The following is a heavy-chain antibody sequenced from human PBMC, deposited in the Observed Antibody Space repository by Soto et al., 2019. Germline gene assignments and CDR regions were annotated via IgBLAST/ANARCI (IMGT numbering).Heavy chain of an antibody. CDR1: GVNFGTDA. CDR2: IAYDGIKT. CDR3: ARVTPGNNLYYFSGLDV. J-gene: IGHJ6*02. Sequence: GESLTLSCVASGVNFGTDAIHWDRQAPDKGLQWVALIAYDGIKTYYADSVKGRLTISRDNSKNTLHLKMNSLRPEDTGVYFCARVTPGNNLYYFSGLDVWGQGTSVTVSS. D-gene: IGHD1-1*01. V-gene: IGHV3-30-3*01.